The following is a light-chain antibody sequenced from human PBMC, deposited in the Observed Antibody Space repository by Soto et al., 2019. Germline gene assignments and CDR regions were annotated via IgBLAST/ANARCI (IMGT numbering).Light chain of an antibody. CDR2: AAS. Sequence: EIVLAQSPGTLSLSPGERGTLSCRASESVSSSSLAWYQQKPGQAPRLLIYAASSRATGIPDRFSGSGSGTDFTLTISRLEPEDFAVYYCQQYGSSAPWTFGQGTKVDIK. V-gene: IGKV3-20*01. J-gene: IGKJ1*01. CDR3: QQYGSSAPWT. CDR1: ESVSSSS.